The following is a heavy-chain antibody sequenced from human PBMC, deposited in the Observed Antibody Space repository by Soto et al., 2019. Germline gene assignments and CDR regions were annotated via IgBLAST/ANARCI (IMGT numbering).Heavy chain of an antibody. CDR2: IYYSGST. D-gene: IGHD2-21*02. Sequence: SETLSLTCTVSGGSVSSGSYYWSLVRQPPGKGLEWIGYIYYSGSTYYNPSLKSRVTISVDTSKNQFSLKLSSVTGADTAVYYCARERAYCGGDCYSDAFDIWGQGTMVTVSS. V-gene: IGHV4-30-4*08. CDR3: ARERAYCGGDCYSDAFDI. J-gene: IGHJ3*02. CDR1: GGSVSSGSYY.